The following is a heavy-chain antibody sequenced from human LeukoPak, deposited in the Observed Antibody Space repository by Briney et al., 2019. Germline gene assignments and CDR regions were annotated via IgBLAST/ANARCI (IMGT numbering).Heavy chain of an antibody. CDR1: GFTFNMYW. CDR3: TTRRLYCTSSTCSRSQVGH. CDR2: IKGKADGAKT. D-gene: IGHD2-2*01. V-gene: IGHV3-15*01. Sequence: GGSLRLSCAASGFTFNMYWMSWVRQAPGKGLEWVGRIKGKADGAKTDYAAPVKGRFTISRDDSKNTLYLQMTSLRTEDTAVYYCTTRRLYCTSSTCSRSQVGHWGQGTLVTVSS. J-gene: IGHJ4*02.